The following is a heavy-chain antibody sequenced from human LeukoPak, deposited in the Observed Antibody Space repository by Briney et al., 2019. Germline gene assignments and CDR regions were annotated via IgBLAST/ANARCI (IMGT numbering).Heavy chain of an antibody. V-gene: IGHV1-2*06. D-gene: IGHD6-13*01. CDR2: INPNSGGT. CDR3: TRGGRPLAGINWFEP. J-gene: IGHJ5*02. Sequence: ASVKVSCKASGYTFTGYYMDWVRQAPGEGREGMGRINPNSGGTNYAQKFQGRVTMTRDTSISTAYMELRKLTSDDTALHYCTRGGRPLAGINWFEPWRQGTLATVSS. CDR1: GYTFTGYY.